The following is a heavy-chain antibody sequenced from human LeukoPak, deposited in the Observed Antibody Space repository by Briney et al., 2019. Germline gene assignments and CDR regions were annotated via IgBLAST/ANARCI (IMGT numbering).Heavy chain of an antibody. CDR2: ISAYNGNT. D-gene: IGHD3-3*01. CDR1: GYTFTSYG. CDR3: ARTFITIFGVVIIPDDGMDV. V-gene: IGHV1-18*01. J-gene: IGHJ6*02. Sequence: ASVKVSCKASGYTFTSYGISWVRQAPGQRLEWMGWISAYNGNTNYAQKLQGRVTMTTDTSTSTAYMELRSLRSDDTAVYYCARTFITIFGVVIIPDDGMDVWGQGTTVTVSS.